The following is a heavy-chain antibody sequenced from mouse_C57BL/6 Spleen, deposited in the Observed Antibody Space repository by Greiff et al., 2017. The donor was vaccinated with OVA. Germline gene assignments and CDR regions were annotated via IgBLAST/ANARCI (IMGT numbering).Heavy chain of an antibody. D-gene: IGHD2-1*01. Sequence: EVKLVESEGGLVQPGSSMKLSCTASGFTFSDYYMAWVRQVPEKGLEWVANINYDGSSTYYLDSLKSRFIISRDNAKSILYLQMSSLKSEDTATYYCARGGNYPYAMDYWGQGTSVTVSS. CDR2: INYDGSST. CDR1: GFTFSDYY. V-gene: IGHV5-16*01. CDR3: ARGGNYPYAMDY. J-gene: IGHJ4*01.